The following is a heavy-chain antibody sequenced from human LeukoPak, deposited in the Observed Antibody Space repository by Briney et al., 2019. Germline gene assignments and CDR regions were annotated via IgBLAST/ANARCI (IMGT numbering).Heavy chain of an antibody. CDR2: ISGSGGST. CDR3: AKGVTAPVDY. Sequence: PGGSLRLSCAASGFTFSSYALSWVRQAPGKGLEWVSAISGSGGSTYYADSVKGRFTISRDNPKNTLYLQMNSLRAEDTAVYYCAKGVTAPVDYWGQGTLVTVSS. V-gene: IGHV3-23*01. CDR1: GFTFSSYA. J-gene: IGHJ4*02. D-gene: IGHD2-21*02.